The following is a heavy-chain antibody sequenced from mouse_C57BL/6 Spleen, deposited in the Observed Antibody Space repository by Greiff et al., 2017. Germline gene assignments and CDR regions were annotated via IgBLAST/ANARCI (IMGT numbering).Heavy chain of an antibody. D-gene: IGHD2-14*01. CDR3: ARIGEEAWFAY. CDR2: INPSSGYT. CDR1: GYTFTSYT. V-gene: IGHV1-4*01. J-gene: IGHJ3*01. Sequence: VKLQESGAELARPGASVKMSCKASGYTFTSYTMHWVKQRPGQGMEWIGYINPSSGYTKYNQKFKDKATLTADKSSSTAYMQLSSLTSEDSAVYYCARIGEEAWFAYWGQGTLVTVSA.